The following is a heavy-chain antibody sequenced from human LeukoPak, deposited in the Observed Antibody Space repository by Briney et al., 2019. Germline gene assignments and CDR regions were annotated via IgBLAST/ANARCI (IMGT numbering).Heavy chain of an antibody. CDR3: ARDRDDYGDYENNWFDP. D-gene: IGHD4-17*01. J-gene: IGHJ5*02. Sequence: SETLSLTCTVSGGSISSSSYYWGWIRQPPGKGLEWIWSIYYSGSTYYNPSLKSRVTISVDTSKNQFSLKLSSVTAADTAVYYCARDRDDYGDYENNWFDPWGQGTLVTVSS. CDR1: GGSISSSSYY. CDR2: IYYSGST. V-gene: IGHV4-39*02.